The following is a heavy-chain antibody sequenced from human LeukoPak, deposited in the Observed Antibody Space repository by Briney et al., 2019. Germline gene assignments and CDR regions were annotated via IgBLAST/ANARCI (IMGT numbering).Heavy chain of an antibody. CDR3: ARDSGRYFRFDY. Sequence: SETLPLICSLSGGPINIYYGNCIPQPAGKALEWIGRINTSGSTNYNPSLKSRVTMSVDTSKSQFSLKLSSVTAADTAVYYCARDSGRYFRFDYWGQGTPVTVSS. CDR2: INTSGST. J-gene: IGHJ4*02. CDR1: GGPINIYY. V-gene: IGHV4-4*07. D-gene: IGHD3-16*02.